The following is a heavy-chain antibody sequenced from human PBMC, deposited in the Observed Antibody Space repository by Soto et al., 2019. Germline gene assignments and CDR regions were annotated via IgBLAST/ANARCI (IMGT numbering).Heavy chain of an antibody. CDR3: AAGGGLPRYY. D-gene: IGHD5-12*01. CDR2: IYHSGST. J-gene: IGHJ4*02. V-gene: IGHV4-30-2*01. CDR1: GGSISSGGYS. Sequence: QLQLQESGSGLVKPSQTLSLTCAVSGGSISSGGYSWSWIRQPPGKGLEWIGYIYHSGSTYYNPSLNSRVTVSVDRSTNQFSLKLSSVTAADTAVYYCAAGGGLPRYYWGQGTLVTVSS.